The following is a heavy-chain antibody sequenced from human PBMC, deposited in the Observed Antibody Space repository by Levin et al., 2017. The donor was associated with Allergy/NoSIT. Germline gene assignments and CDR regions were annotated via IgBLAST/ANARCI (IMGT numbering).Heavy chain of an antibody. CDR2: VNYNTGDT. V-gene: IGHV1-2*02. CDR3: ARNDYGDYVQNFDY. Sequence: ASVKVSCEAAGNTFTDHYIHWVRQAPGQGLEWMGWVNYNTGDTHYAQKFQDRVTMTRDTSITTAYIEVNSLRFDDTALYFCARNDYGDYVQNFDYWGQGTLVTVSS. D-gene: IGHD4-17*01. J-gene: IGHJ4*02. CDR1: GNTFTDHY.